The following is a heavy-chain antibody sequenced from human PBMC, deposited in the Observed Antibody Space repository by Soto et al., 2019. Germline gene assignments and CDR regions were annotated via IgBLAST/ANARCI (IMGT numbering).Heavy chain of an antibody. J-gene: IGHJ4*02. CDR3: ARSPFWGSYREAFAY. CDR2: INHSGST. Sequence: SETMSLTCAVYGGSFSGYYWSWIRQPPGKGLEWIGEINHSGSTNYNPSLKSRVTISVDTSKNQFSLKLSSVTAADRVVYYCARSPFWGSYREAFAYWGQGTLVTVSS. D-gene: IGHD3-16*02. CDR1: GGSFSGYY. V-gene: IGHV4-34*01.